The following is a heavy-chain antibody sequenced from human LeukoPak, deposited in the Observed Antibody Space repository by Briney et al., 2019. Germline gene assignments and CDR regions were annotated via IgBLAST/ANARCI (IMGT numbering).Heavy chain of an antibody. Sequence: WIRQAPGKGLEWVGRIKSKTDGGTTDYAAPVKGRFTISRDDSKNTLYLQMNSLKTEDTAVYYCTTDLHDYGDYGVDYWGQGTLVTVSS. V-gene: IGHV3-15*01. CDR3: TTDLHDYGDYGVDY. CDR2: IKSKTDGGTT. J-gene: IGHJ4*02. D-gene: IGHD4-17*01.